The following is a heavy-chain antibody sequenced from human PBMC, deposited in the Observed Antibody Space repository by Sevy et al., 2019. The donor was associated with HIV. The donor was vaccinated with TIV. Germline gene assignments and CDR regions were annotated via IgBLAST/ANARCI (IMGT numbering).Heavy chain of an antibody. CDR3: ARPYGSGSWEAFDI. D-gene: IGHD3-10*01. J-gene: IGHJ3*02. V-gene: IGHV3-21*01. CDR1: GFTFSTYT. CDR2: ISSSSNYI. Sequence: GGSLRLSCAASGFTFSTYTMNWVRQAPGKGLEWVSSISSSSNYIYYADSLKGRFTISRDNAKNSVYLQMNSLRAEDTAVYYCARPYGSGSWEAFDIWDPGTMVTVSS.